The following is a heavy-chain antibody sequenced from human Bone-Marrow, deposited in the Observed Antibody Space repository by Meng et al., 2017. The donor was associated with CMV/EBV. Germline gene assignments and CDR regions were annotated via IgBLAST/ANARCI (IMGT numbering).Heavy chain of an antibody. CDR3: AKLIWSGQLSPLDY. CDR2: IYSGGSST. Sequence: GGSLRLSCAASGFTFSSYAMSWVRQAPGKGLEWVSVIYSGGSSTYYADSVKGRFTISRDNSKNTLYLRMNSLRAEDTAVYYCAKLIWSGQLSPLDYWGQGTLVTVSS. V-gene: IGHV3-23*03. J-gene: IGHJ4*02. CDR1: GFTFSSYA. D-gene: IGHD3-3*01.